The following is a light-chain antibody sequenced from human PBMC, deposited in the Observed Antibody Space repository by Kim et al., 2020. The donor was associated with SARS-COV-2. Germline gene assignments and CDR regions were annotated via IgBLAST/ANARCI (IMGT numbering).Light chain of an antibody. CDR3: MQALQTPYS. CDR1: PVLFYSNGKNY. V-gene: IGKV2-28*01. CDR2: LAY. Sequence: PAVSLCRSSPVLFYSNGKNYLDWYLQKPGPSPQLLIYLAYRPASGVSYTFSGSGSDTDFTLKISRVEAEDVGVYYCMQALQTPYSFGQGTKLEI. J-gene: IGKJ2*03.